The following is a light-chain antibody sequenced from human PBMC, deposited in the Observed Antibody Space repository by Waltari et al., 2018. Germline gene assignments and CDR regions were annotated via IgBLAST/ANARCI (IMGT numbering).Light chain of an antibody. CDR2: DAS. Sequence: EIVLTQSPGILSLSPGESATLSCRASQSFSRALAWYQQKPGQAPRLLIYDASTRAIGIPDRFSGGGSGTDFSLTISRLEPEDFAVYYCQHYVRLPVTFGQGTTVEIK. V-gene: IGKV3-20*01. CDR1: QSFSRA. J-gene: IGKJ1*01. CDR3: QHYVRLPVT.